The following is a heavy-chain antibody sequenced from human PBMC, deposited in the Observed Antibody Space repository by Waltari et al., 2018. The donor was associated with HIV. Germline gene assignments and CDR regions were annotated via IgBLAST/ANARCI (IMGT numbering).Heavy chain of an antibody. CDR3: GKEVGSGDWLLRSSTGDSFEF. V-gene: IGHV3-9*01. J-gene: IGHJ4*02. CDR1: GFAFREFA. D-gene: IGHD3-3*01. Sequence: EVQLVESGGGMVRPGTSRRLSCAASGFAFREFAMHWVRQRPGQGLEGVAGISWTGVVLGYAASVKGRSTICRDNKKSTRFLQRKSRAEDDTAFDCGGKEVGSGDWLLRSSTGDSFEFWGRGTQVIVSS. CDR2: ISWTGVVL.